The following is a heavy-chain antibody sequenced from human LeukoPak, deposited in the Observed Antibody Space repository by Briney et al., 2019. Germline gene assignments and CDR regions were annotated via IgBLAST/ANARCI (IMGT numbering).Heavy chain of an antibody. CDR3: AKKSAEWFDP. CDR2: ISYDGSNK. D-gene: IGHD1-14*01. J-gene: IGHJ5*02. Sequence: GGSLRLYCAASGFTFSSYGMHWVRQAPGKGLEWVAVISYDGSNKYYADSVKGRFTISRDNSKNTLYLQMNSLRAEDTAVYYCAKKSAEWFDPWGQGTLVTVSS. V-gene: IGHV3-30*18. CDR1: GFTFSSYG.